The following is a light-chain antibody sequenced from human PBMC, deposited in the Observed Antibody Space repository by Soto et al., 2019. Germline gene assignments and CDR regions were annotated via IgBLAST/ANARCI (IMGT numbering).Light chain of an antibody. CDR2: DVS. J-gene: IGLJ1*01. CDR3: CSYAGTYTYV. V-gene: IGLV2-11*01. CDR1: SSDVGGYNY. Sequence: QSALNQPRSVSGSPGQSVTISCTGTSSDVGGYNYVSWYQQHPGKAPKLMIYDVSERPSGVPDRFSASKSGNTASLTISGLQAEDEADYYCCSYAGTYTYVFATGTKVTVL.